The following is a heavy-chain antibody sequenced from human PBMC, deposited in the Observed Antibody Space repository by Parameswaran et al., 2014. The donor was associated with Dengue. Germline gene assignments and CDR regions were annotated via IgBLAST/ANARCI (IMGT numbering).Heavy chain of an antibody. J-gene: IGHJ2*01. CDR3: ARLDYGGNSGYWYFDL. Sequence: RQPPGKGLEWIGYIYYSGSTYYNPSLKSRVTISVDTSKNQFSLKLSSVTAADTAVYYCARLDYGGNSGYWYFDLWGRGTLVTVSS. D-gene: IGHD4-23*01. CDR2: IYYSGST. V-gene: IGHV4-30-4*01.